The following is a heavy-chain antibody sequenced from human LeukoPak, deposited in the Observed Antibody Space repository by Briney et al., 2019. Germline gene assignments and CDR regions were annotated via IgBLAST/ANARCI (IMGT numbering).Heavy chain of an antibody. D-gene: IGHD2-2*01. J-gene: IGHJ6*03. Sequence: GGSLRLSCAAPGFTFSGYGMQWVRQSPGKGLVWVSRINSEGSSTGYADSVKGRFTISRDNANNTLYLQMNSLRAEDTAVYFCSKMPLRYYYMDAWGKGTTVTVSS. CDR2: INSEGSST. CDR1: GFTFSGYG. V-gene: IGHV3-74*01. CDR3: SKMPLRYYYMDA.